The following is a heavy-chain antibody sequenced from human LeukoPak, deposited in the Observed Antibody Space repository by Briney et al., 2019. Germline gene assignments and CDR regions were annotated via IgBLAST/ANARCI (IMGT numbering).Heavy chain of an antibody. D-gene: IGHD5-24*01. J-gene: IGHJ4*02. V-gene: IGHV3-30*18. CDR3: AKEREMATRYYFDY. CDR1: GFTLGSYG. CDR2: ISYDGSNE. Sequence: GGSLRLSCAASGFTLGSYGMHWVRQAPGKGLEWVASISYDGSNEYYGDSVKGRFSVSGDNSKNTLYLHMNSLRAEDTAVYYCAKEREMATRYYFDYWGQGTLVTVSS.